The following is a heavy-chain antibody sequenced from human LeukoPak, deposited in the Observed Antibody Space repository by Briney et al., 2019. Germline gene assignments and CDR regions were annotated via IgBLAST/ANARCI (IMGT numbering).Heavy chain of an antibody. CDR3: ARSSRERGYSYGYAFDY. V-gene: IGHV1-2*02. Sequence: ASVKVSCKASGYTFTGYYMHWVRQAPGQGIEWMGWIDPNSGGTNYAQRFQGRGTMTRDTSISTAYMELGRLRSDDTGVDYGARSSRERGYSYGYAFDYWGQGTLVTVSS. CDR1: GYTFTGYY. D-gene: IGHD5-18*01. J-gene: IGHJ4*02. CDR2: IDPNSGGT.